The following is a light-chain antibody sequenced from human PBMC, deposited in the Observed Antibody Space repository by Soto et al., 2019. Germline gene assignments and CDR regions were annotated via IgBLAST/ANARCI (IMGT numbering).Light chain of an antibody. Sequence: EIVMTQSPATLSVSPEEKTTLSCRASQSVSSNLAWYQQKPGQAPRLLIYGASTRATGIPARFSGSWSGTEFTLTISSLQSEDFAGYYCQQYNNWPLTFGGGTKVDIK. V-gene: IGKV3-15*01. J-gene: IGKJ4*01. CDR3: QQYNNWPLT. CDR2: GAS. CDR1: QSVSSN.